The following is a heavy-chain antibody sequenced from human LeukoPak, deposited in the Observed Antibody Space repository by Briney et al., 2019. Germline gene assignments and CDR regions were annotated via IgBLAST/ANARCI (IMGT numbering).Heavy chain of an antibody. CDR2: ISTYNGNT. Sequence: ASVKVSCKASGYTFTSYGISWVRQAPGQGLEWMGWISTYNGNTNYAQKLHGRVTMTTDTSTSTAYMELRSLRSDDTAVYYCARARGPYLPHYFDYWGQGTLVTVSS. D-gene: IGHD3-10*01. CDR1: GYTFTSYG. J-gene: IGHJ4*02. CDR3: ARARGPYLPHYFDY. V-gene: IGHV1-18*01.